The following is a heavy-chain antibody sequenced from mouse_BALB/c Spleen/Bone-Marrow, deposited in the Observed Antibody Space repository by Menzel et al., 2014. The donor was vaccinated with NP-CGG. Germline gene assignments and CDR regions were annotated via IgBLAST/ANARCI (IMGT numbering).Heavy chain of an antibody. D-gene: IGHD2-1*01. CDR1: GFSLTSYG. CDR2: IWAGGST. CDR3: ARDHYGNYGGSFFAY. V-gene: IGHV2-9*02. Sequence: LVESGPGLVAPSQSLSITCTVSGFSLTSYGVHWVRQPPGKGLEWLGVIWAGGSTNYNSALMSRLSISKDNSKSQVFLKMNSLQTDDTAMYYCARDHYGNYGGSFFAYWGQGTLVTVSA. J-gene: IGHJ3*01.